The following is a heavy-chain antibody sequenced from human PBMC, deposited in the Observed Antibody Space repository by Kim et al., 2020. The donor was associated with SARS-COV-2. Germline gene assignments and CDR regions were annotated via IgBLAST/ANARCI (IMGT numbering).Heavy chain of an antibody. Sequence: ASVKVSCKPSGYTFTSYYMHWVRQAPGQGLEWMGIINPSGGSTSYAQKFQGRVTITRDTSTSTVYMELSSLRSEDTAVYYCAREYCSSTSCHGDYYGMDVWGQGTTVTVSS. CDR1: GYTFTSYY. CDR3: AREYCSSTSCHGDYYGMDV. V-gene: IGHV1-46*01. D-gene: IGHD2-2*01. J-gene: IGHJ6*02. CDR2: INPSGGST.